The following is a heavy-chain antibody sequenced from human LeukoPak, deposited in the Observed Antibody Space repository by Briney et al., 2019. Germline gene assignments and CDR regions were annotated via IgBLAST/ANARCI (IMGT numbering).Heavy chain of an antibody. V-gene: IGHV4-31*03. J-gene: IGHJ4*02. D-gene: IGHD3-16*02. CDR2: IYYSGST. Sequence: SETLSLTYTVSGGSVSSGSYYWSWIRQPPGKGLEWIGYIYYSGSTYYNPSLKSRVTISVDTSKNQFSLKLSSVTAADTAVYYCARAPSTFGGVIAPVNYWGQGTLVTVSS. CDR1: GGSVSSGSYY. CDR3: ARAPSTFGGVIAPVNY.